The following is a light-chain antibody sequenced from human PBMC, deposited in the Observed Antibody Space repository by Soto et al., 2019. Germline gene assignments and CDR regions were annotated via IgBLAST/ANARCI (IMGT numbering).Light chain of an antibody. CDR2: AAS. J-gene: IGKJ2*01. CDR3: QQYGSSPPYT. Sequence: IVLTQSPGTLSLSPGETATLSCRASQTFASSYLAWYQQKPGQAPRLLIYAASWRAAGIPDRFSGSGSGADFTLTISRLEPEEFGVYYCQQYGSSPPYTFGQGTKLEIK. CDR1: QTFASSY. V-gene: IGKV3-20*01.